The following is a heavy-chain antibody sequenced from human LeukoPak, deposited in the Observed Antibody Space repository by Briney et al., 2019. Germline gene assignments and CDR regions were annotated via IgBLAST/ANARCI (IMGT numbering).Heavy chain of an antibody. D-gene: IGHD6-25*01. J-gene: IGHJ4*02. Sequence: GGSLRLSCAASGFTFSNYWMHWVRQAPDKGLDWVAEISSDGNKEFYADSVKGRFIISRDNSKNTVFLQMNSLRGEDTAVYYCVRDFSGKWSLEYWGQGTLVTVSS. V-gene: IGHV3-30-3*01. CDR2: ISSDGNKE. CDR1: GFTFSNYW. CDR3: VRDFSGKWSLEY.